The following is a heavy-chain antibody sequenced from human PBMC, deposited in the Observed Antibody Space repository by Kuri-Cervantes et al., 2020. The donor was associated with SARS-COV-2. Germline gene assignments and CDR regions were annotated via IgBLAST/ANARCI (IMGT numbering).Heavy chain of an antibody. CDR1: GYSFTSYW. CDR2: IYPGDSDT. CDR3: ARRIDYGDWDGMDV. V-gene: IGHV5-51*01. J-gene: IGHJ6*02. Sequence: GGSLRLSCKGSGYSFTSYWIGWVRQMPGKGLEWMGIIYPGDSDTRYSPSFRGQVTISADKSISTACLQWSSLKASDTAMYYCARRIDYGDWDGMDVWGQGTTVTVSS. D-gene: IGHD4-17*01.